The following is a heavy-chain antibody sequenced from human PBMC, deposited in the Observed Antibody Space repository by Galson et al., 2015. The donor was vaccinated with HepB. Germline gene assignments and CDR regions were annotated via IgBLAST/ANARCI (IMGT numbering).Heavy chain of an antibody. V-gene: IGHV4-59*01. Sequence: ETLSLTCTVSGGSISSYYWSWIRQPPGKGLEWIGYIYYGGSTNYNPSLKSRVTISVDTSKNQFSLKLSSVTAADTAVYYCAREQYCSSTSCTGTDYWGQGTLVTVSS. J-gene: IGHJ4*02. CDR3: AREQYCSSTSCTGTDY. D-gene: IGHD2-2*01. CDR2: IYYGGST. CDR1: GGSISSYY.